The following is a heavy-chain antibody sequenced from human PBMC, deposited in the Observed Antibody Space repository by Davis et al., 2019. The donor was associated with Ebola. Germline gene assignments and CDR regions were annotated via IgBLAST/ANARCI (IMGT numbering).Heavy chain of an antibody. CDR1: GFNVRTKS. V-gene: IGHV3-66*04. Sequence: PGGSLRLSCAASGFNVRTKSMNWFRQAPEKGLEWVSLIYADGSTYYADSVKGRFTISRDNSKNTLYLQMNSLRAEDTAVYYCARRAEGDLGQGTLVTVSS. CDR3: ARRAEGD. D-gene: IGHD1-14*01. CDR2: IYADGST. J-gene: IGHJ4*02.